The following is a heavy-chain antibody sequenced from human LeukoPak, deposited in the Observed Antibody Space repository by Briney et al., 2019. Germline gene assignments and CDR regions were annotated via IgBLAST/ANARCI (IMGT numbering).Heavy chain of an antibody. J-gene: IGHJ6*02. V-gene: IGHV4-34*01. CDR1: GGSFSGYY. D-gene: IGHD3-10*01. CDR2: INHSGST. CDR3: AREWFGELPSRYYYYGMDV. Sequence: KPSETLSLTCAVYGGSFSGYYWSWIRQPPGKGLEWIGEINHSGSTNYNPSPKSRVTISVDTSKNQFSLKLSSVTAADTAVYYCAREWFGELPSRYYYYGMDVWGQGTTVTVSS.